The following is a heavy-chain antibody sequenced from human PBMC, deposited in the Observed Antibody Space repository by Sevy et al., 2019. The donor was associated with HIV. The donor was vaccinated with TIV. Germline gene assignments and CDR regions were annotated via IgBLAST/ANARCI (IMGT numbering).Heavy chain of an antibody. CDR3: AKDVTGFYGMDV. J-gene: IGHJ6*02. V-gene: IGHV3-30*18. D-gene: IGHD2-8*02. Sequence: GGYLRLSCEVSGLSVTNNGMHWVRQAPGKGLEWVAVISYDGINKYYGDSVKGRFIISRDRSKNTLYLQMNILRIEDTAVYYCAKDVTGFYGMDVWGQGTTVTVSS. CDR1: GLSVTNNG. CDR2: ISYDGINK.